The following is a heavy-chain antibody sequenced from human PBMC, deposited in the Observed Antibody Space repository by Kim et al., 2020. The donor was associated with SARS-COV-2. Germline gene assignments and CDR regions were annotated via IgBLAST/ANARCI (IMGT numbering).Heavy chain of an antibody. Sequence: SGPTLVNPTQTLTLTCTFSGFSLSTSGMCVSWIRQPPGKALEWLALIDWDDNKYYSTSLKTRLTISKDTSKNQVVLTMTNMDPVDTATYYCARAHSHSSSWWNFDYWGQGTLVTVSS. D-gene: IGHD6-13*01. CDR2: IDWDDNK. V-gene: IGHV2-70*01. J-gene: IGHJ4*02. CDR3: ARAHSHSSSWWNFDY. CDR1: GFSLSTSGMC.